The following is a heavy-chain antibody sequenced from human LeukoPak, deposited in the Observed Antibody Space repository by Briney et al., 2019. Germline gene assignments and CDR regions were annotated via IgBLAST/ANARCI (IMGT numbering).Heavy chain of an antibody. V-gene: IGHV1-18*01. CDR3: ARDFWVRHSAPAPKEF. D-gene: IGHD2-2*01. CDR1: GGTFSSYG. CDR2: ISTHTGNT. J-gene: IGHJ4*02. Sequence: ASVKVSCKTSGGTFSSYGINWVRQAPGQGLEWMGWISTHTGNTRYTERFQGRVILTTDTFTNTAYMELRSLRSDDTAVFYCARDFWVRHSAPAPKEFWGQGTLVTVSS.